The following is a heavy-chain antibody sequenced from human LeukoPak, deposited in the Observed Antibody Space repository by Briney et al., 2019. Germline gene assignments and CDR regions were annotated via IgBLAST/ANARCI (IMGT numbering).Heavy chain of an antibody. CDR1: GGSISSGGYS. CDR2: IYHSGST. V-gene: IGHV4-30-2*01. Sequence: KSSETLSLTCTVSGGSISSGGYSWSWIRQPPGKGLEWIGYIYHSGSTYYNPSLKSRVTISVDRSKNQFSLKLSSVTAADTAVYYCARAAETTRSPWPVIDYWGQGTLVTVSS. CDR3: ARAAETTRSPWPVIDY. J-gene: IGHJ4*02. D-gene: IGHD4-17*01.